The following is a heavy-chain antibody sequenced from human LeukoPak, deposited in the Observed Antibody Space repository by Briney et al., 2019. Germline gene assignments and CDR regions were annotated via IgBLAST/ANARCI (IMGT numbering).Heavy chain of an antibody. D-gene: IGHD5-18*01. CDR2: INSDGSST. V-gene: IGHV3-74*03. J-gene: IGHJ5*02. CDR3: ARDPHGYWWFDP. CDR1: GFTFSNYW. Sequence: GGSLRLSCVASGFTFSNYWMHWVRQAPGKGLVWVSRINSDGSSTTYADSVKGRFTISRDNAKNTLHLQMNSLRAEDTAVYYCARDPHGYWWFDPWGQGTLVTVSS.